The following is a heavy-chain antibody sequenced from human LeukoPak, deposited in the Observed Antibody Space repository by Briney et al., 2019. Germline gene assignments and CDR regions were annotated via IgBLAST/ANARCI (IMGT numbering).Heavy chain of an antibody. Sequence: GESLRISCKGSGYSFTSYWISWVRQMPGKVLEWMGRIDPSDSYTNYSPSFQGHVTISADKSISTAYLQWSSLKASDTAMYYCARQGLLWFGELLPPFDYWGQGTLVTVSS. CDR1: GYSFTSYW. D-gene: IGHD3-10*01. CDR3: ARQGLLWFGELLPPFDY. J-gene: IGHJ4*02. CDR2: IDPSDSYT. V-gene: IGHV5-10-1*01.